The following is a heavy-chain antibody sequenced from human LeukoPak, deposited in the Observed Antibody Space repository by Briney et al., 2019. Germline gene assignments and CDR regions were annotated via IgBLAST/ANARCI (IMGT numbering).Heavy chain of an antibody. CDR3: ARAPYYDFWSGYYSLDY. Sequence: SETLSLTCAVHGGSFSGYYWSWIRQPPGKGLEWIGEINHRGSTNYNPSLKSRVTISVDTSKNQFSLKLSSMTAADTAVYYCARAPYYDFWSGYYSLDYWGQGTLVTVSS. CDR2: INHRGST. V-gene: IGHV4-34*01. D-gene: IGHD3-3*01. J-gene: IGHJ4*02. CDR1: GGSFSGYY.